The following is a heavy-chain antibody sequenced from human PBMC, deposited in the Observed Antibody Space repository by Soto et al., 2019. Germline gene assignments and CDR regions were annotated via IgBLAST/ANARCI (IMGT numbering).Heavy chain of an antibody. V-gene: IGHV3-66*01. CDR2: IYSTDSS. CDR3: AAASADSYYYGMDV. Sequence: EVQLVESGGGLVQPGGSLRLSCAASGFTVSRHYMSWVRQAPGKGLEWVSGIYSTDSSYYADSVKGRFSISRDSSXSPLHLQMNSLRAEDTAVYYCAAASADSYYYGMDVWGQGTTVTVSS. CDR1: GFTVSRHY. D-gene: IGHD6-13*01. J-gene: IGHJ6*02.